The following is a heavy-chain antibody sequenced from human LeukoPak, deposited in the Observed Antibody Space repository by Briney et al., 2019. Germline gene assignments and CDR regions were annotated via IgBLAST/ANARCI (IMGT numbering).Heavy chain of an antibody. Sequence: ASVKVSCKASGYTFADYYMHWVRQAPGQGLEWMGWINPNSGGTNYAQKFQGRVTMTRDTSISTAYMELSRLRSDDTAVYYCARDWEDIVVVVAASNWFDPWGQGTLVTVSS. J-gene: IGHJ5*02. CDR2: INPNSGGT. D-gene: IGHD2-15*01. V-gene: IGHV1-2*02. CDR1: GYTFADYY. CDR3: ARDWEDIVVVVAASNWFDP.